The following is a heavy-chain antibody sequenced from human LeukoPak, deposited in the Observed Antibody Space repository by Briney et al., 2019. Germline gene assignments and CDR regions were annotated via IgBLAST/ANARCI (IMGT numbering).Heavy chain of an antibody. Sequence: ASVKVSCKVSGYTLTELSMHWVRQAPGKGLEWMGGFDPEDGETIYAQKFQGRVTMTEDTSTDTAYMELSSLRSEDTAVYYCATVINGSGSYLYYFDYWGQGTLVTVSS. J-gene: IGHJ4*02. CDR2: FDPEDGET. CDR3: ATVINGSGSYLYYFDY. V-gene: IGHV1-24*01. CDR1: GYTLTELS. D-gene: IGHD3-10*01.